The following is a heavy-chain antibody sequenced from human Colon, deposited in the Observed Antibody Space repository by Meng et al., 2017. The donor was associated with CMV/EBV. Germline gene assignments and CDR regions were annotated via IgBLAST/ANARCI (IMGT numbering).Heavy chain of an antibody. Sequence: GESLKISCAASGFTFSSYAMHWVRQAPGKGLEWVAVISYDGSNKYYVDSVKGRFTISRDNSKNTLYLQMNSLRAEDTAVYYCAKDDSNYGYYYGMDVWGQGTTVTVSS. CDR2: ISYDGSNK. CDR1: GFTFSSYA. D-gene: IGHD4-11*01. V-gene: IGHV3-30-3*01. J-gene: IGHJ6*02. CDR3: AKDDSNYGYYYGMDV.